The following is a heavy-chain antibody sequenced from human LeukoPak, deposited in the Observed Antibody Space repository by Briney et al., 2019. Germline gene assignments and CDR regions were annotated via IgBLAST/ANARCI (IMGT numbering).Heavy chain of an antibody. V-gene: IGHV1-69*13. CDR1: GGTFSSYA. CDR2: IIPIFGTA. CDR3: ASGFYTIFGVVIYYYYGMDV. D-gene: IGHD3-3*01. J-gene: IGHJ6*02. Sequence: SVKVSCKASGGTFSSYAISWVRQAPGQGLEWMGGIIPIFGTANYAQKFQGRVTITADESTSTAYMELSSLRSEDTAVYYCASGFYTIFGVVIYYYYGMDVWGQGTAVTVSS.